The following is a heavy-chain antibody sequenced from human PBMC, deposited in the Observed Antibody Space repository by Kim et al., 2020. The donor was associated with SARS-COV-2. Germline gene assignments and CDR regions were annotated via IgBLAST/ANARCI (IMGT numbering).Heavy chain of an antibody. CDR3: ARRITMVRGGPWFDP. D-gene: IGHD3-10*01. CDR2: IYYSGST. Sequence: SETLSLTCTVSGGSISSYYWSWIRQPPGKGLEWIGYIYYSGSTNYNPSLKSRVTISVDTSKNQFSLKLSSVTAADTAVYYCARRITMVRGGPWFDPWGQGTLVTVSS. CDR1: GGSISSYY. J-gene: IGHJ5*02. V-gene: IGHV4-59*08.